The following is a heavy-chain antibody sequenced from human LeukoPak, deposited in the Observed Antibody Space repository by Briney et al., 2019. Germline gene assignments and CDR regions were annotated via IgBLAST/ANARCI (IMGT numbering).Heavy chain of an antibody. V-gene: IGHV4-4*02. D-gene: IGHD3-9*01. CDR1: GVSITINYW. Sequence: SETLSLTCTVSGVSITINYWWSWVRQSPGKGLEWLGEIHHSGSTTYNPPLKSRVTMSLDKSRNQISLKLRSVTAADTAVYYCATPTYFDILSGGWGRGTLVTVSS. J-gene: IGHJ4*02. CDR3: ATPTYFDILSGG. CDR2: IHHSGST.